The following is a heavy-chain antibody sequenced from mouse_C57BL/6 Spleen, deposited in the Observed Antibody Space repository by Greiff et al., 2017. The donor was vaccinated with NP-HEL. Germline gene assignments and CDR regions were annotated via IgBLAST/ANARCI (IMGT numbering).Heavy chain of an antibody. J-gene: IGHJ3*01. CDR1: GFTFTSYW. D-gene: IGHD1-1*01. V-gene: IGHV1-72*01. Sequence: QVQLQQPGAELVKPGASVKLSCTASGFTFTSYWMHWVKQRPGRGLEWIGRIDPNSGGTKYNEKFKSKATLTVDKPSSTAYMQLSSLTSEDDTVYYCASTGHYGSHSWFAYWGQGTLVTVSA. CDR2: IDPNSGGT. CDR3: ASTGHYGSHSWFAY.